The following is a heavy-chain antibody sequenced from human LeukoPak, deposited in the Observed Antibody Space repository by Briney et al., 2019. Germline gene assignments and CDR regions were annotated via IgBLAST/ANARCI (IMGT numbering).Heavy chain of an antibody. Sequence: SETLSLTCTVSGYSISSGYYWGWIRQPPGKGLEWIGSIYYSGSTYYNPSLKSRVTISVDTSKNQFSLKLSSVTAADTAVYYCARTDYSQRGPDYYYYMDVWGKGTTVTVSS. J-gene: IGHJ6*03. CDR3: ARTDYSQRGPDYYYYMDV. V-gene: IGHV4-38-2*02. CDR1: GYSISSGYY. D-gene: IGHD2-15*01. CDR2: IYYSGST.